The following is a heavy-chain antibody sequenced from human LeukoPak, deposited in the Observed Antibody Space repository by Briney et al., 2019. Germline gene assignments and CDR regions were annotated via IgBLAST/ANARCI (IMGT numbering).Heavy chain of an antibody. V-gene: IGHV3-66*01. J-gene: IGHJ4*02. CDR3: ARSDDYVWGSYRYPNY. Sequence: PGGSLRLSCAASGFTVSTNYMSWVRQAPGKGLEWVSLIYSGGITQYADSVKGRFTISRDNAKNSLYLQMNSLRAEDTAVYYCARSDDYVWGSYRYPNYWGQGTLVTVSS. CDR1: GFTVSTNY. CDR2: IYSGGIT. D-gene: IGHD3-16*02.